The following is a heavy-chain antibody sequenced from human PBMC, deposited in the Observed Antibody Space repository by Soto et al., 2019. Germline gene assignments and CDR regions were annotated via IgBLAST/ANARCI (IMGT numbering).Heavy chain of an antibody. CDR2: IYNSGSI. V-gene: IGHV4-59*08. Sequence: PSETLSLTCTVSGGSISNYYWNWIRQPPGKRLEWIGHIYNSGSIDYNPSLKSRVTISVDTSKNQFSLELRSVTAADTAVYYCAKEGSGSYFNWFDPWGQGKLVTVSS. CDR1: GGSISNYY. CDR3: AKEGSGSYFNWFDP. J-gene: IGHJ5*02. D-gene: IGHD3-10*01.